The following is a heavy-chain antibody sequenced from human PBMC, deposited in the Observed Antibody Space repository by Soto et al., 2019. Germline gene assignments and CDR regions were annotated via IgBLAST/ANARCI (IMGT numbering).Heavy chain of an antibody. Sequence: GGSLRLSCAASGFTFSSYAMHWVRQAPGKGLEWVAVISYDGSNKYYADSVKGRFTISRDNSKNTLYLQMNSLRAEDTAVYYCARDARIQLWPRDGNWFDPWGQGTLVTVSS. J-gene: IGHJ5*02. CDR3: ARDARIQLWPRDGNWFDP. CDR2: ISYDGSNK. D-gene: IGHD5-18*01. V-gene: IGHV3-30-3*01. CDR1: GFTFSSYA.